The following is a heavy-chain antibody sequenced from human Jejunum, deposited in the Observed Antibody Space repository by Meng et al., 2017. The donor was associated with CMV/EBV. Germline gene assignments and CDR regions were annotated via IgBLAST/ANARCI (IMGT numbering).Heavy chain of an antibody. CDR1: TEA. CDR2: ISGNSGST. Sequence: TEAMTWVRQGPGKGLEWVSGISGNSGSTYYADSVKGRFSISRDNSKNTVYLQMNSLRAEDTAVYYCASRPGAIFGVVIIPNFDYWGQGTLVTVSS. J-gene: IGHJ4*02. CDR3: ASRPGAIFGVVIIPNFDY. D-gene: IGHD3-3*01. V-gene: IGHV3-23*01.